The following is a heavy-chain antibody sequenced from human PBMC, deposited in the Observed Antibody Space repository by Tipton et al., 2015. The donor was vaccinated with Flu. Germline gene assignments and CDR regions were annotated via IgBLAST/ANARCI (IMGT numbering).Heavy chain of an antibody. J-gene: IGHJ4*02. CDR1: GYTFTGYY. V-gene: IGHV1-8*02. Sequence: QLVQSGAEVKKPGASVKVSCRASGYTFTGYYMHWVRQAPGQGLEWMGWMNPNSGNTGYAQKFQGRVTMTRNTSISTAYMERSSLRSEDTAVYYCASLVGGWEPRPFGYWGQGTLVTVSS. D-gene: IGHD1-14*01. CDR3: ASLVGGWEPRPFGY. CDR2: MNPNSGNT.